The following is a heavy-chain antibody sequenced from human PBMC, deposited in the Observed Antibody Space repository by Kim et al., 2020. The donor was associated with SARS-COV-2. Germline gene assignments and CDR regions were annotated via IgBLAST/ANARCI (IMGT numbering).Heavy chain of an antibody. D-gene: IGHD3-3*01. Sequence: TYYADSVKGRFTISRDNSKNSLYLQMNSLRTEDTALYYCAKEGDFDAFDIWGQGTMVTVSS. J-gene: IGHJ3*02. CDR3: AKEGDFDAFDI. V-gene: IGHV3-43*01. CDR2: T.